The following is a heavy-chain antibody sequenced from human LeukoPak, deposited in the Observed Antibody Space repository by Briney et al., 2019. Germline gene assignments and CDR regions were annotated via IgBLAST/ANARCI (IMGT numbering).Heavy chain of an antibody. CDR2: ISWNSGSI. Sequence: PGRSLRLSCAASGFTFDDYAMHWVRQAPGKGLEWVSGISWNSGSIGYADSVKGRFTISRDNAKNSLYLQMNSLRAEDTALYYCAKAGRGYYYYYYIDVWGKGTTVTVSS. D-gene: IGHD1-26*01. CDR1: GFTFDDYA. V-gene: IGHV3-9*01. J-gene: IGHJ6*03. CDR3: AKAGRGYYYYYYIDV.